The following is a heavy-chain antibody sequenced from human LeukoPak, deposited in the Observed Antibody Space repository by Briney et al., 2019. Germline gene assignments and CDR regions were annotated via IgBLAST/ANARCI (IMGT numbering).Heavy chain of an antibody. V-gene: IGHV1-69*04. D-gene: IGHD4-17*01. Sequence: GASVKVSCKASGGTFSSYAISWVRQAPGQGLEWMGRIIPILGIANYAQKFQGRVTITADKSTSTAYMELSSLRSEDTAVYYCARDSKTTGEDYWGQGTLVTVSS. CDR1: GGTFSSYA. CDR2: IIPILGIA. CDR3: ARDSKTTGEDY. J-gene: IGHJ4*02.